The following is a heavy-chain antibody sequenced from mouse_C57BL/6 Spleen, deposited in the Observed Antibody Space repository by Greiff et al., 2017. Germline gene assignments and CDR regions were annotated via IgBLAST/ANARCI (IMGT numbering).Heavy chain of an antibody. V-gene: IGHV1-69*01. Sequence: QVQLQQPGAELVMPGASVKLSCKASGYTFTSYWMHWVKQRPGQGLEWIGEIDPSDSYTNYNQKFKGKSTLTVDKSSSTAYMQLSSLTSEDSAVYYCARRSSRSDWYFDVWGTGTTVTVSS. CDR2: IDPSDSYT. J-gene: IGHJ1*03. D-gene: IGHD1-1*01. CDR1: GYTFTSYW. CDR3: ARRSSRSDWYFDV.